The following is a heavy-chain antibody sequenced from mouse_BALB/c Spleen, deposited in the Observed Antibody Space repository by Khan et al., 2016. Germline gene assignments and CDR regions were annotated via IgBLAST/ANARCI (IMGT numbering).Heavy chain of an antibody. CDR1: GYTFTSYW. Sequence: QVRLQQSGAELARSGASVKLSCKASGYTFTSYWMQWVKQRPGQGLQWIGTIYPGDGDTRYTQKFKGKATLTADKSSSTAYMQLSSLASEDSAVYYCARGGYGNYVFAYWGQGTLVTVSA. D-gene: IGHD2-1*01. CDR3: ARGGYGNYVFAY. CDR2: IYPGDGDT. V-gene: IGHV1-87*01. J-gene: IGHJ3*01.